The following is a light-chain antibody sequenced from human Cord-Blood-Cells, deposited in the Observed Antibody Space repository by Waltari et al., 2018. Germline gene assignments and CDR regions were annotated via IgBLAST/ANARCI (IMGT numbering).Light chain of an antibody. Sequence: QSVLPHPLSASGTPGQRVPISCSGSRSNFGSTYVSWYQQLPGTAPKLLIYRNNQRPSGVPDRFSGSKSGTSASLAISGLRSEDEADYYCAAWDDSLSGPNWVFGGGTKLTVL. V-gene: IGLV1-47*01. J-gene: IGLJ3*02. CDR1: RSNFGSTY. CDR3: AAWDDSLSGPNWV. CDR2: RNN.